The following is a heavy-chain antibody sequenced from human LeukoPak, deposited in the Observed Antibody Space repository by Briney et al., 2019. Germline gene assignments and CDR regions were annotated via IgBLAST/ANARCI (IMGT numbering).Heavy chain of an antibody. D-gene: IGHD2-2*01. V-gene: IGHV3-30*04. J-gene: IGHJ6*02. CDR3: AKDLSPPAAV. Sequence: GGSLRLSCAASGFTFSSYAMHWVRQAPGKGLEWVAVIPYDGSNKYYADSVKGRFTISRDNSKNTLYLQMNSLRAEDTAVYYCAKDLSPPAAVWGQGTTVTVSS. CDR1: GFTFSSYA. CDR2: IPYDGSNK.